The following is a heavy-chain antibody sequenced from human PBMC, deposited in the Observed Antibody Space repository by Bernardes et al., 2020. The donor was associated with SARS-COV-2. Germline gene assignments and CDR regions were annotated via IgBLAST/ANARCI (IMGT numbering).Heavy chain of an antibody. V-gene: IGHV4-39*01. CDR3: AGSSCGRDCYIGGLRSWDYGMDV. CDR1: GGSITGSNYY. Sequence: SETLSLTRAVSGGSITGSNYYWGWIRQPPGKGLEWIASMYSSGNTYYNPSLRSRVSKAVDPSKNQFSLRLTSVTAADTAVYYCAGSSCGRDCYIGGLRSWDYGMDVWGQGTTVTVSS. D-gene: IGHD2-21*02. CDR2: MYSSGNT. J-gene: IGHJ6*02.